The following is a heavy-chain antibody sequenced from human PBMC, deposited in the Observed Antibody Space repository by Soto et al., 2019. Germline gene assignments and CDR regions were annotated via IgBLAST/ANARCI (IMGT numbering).Heavy chain of an antibody. Sequence: GPLRLSCPASGFTFSDYYMSWMRQAPGKGLEWVSYISSSGSTIYYADSVKGRFTISRDNAKNSLYLQMNSLRAEDTAVYYCATPAIAARRGPFDYWGQGTLVTVSS. CDR3: ATPAIAARRGPFDY. V-gene: IGHV3-11*01. CDR2: ISSSGSTI. CDR1: GFTFSDYY. J-gene: IGHJ4*02. D-gene: IGHD6-6*01.